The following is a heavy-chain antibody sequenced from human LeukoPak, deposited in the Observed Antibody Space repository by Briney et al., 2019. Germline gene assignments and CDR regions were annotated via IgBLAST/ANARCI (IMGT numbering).Heavy chain of an antibody. CDR1: GFTFDDYA. CDR3: AKDLRYYDILTGYHYYYYGMDV. Sequence: GGSLRLSCAASGFTFDDYAMHWVRQAPGKGLEWVSLISWDGGSTCYADSVKGRFTISRDNSKNSLYLQMNSLRAEDTALYYCAKDLRYYDILTGYHYYYYGMDVWGKGTTVTVSS. J-gene: IGHJ6*04. V-gene: IGHV3-43D*04. D-gene: IGHD3-9*01. CDR2: ISWDGGST.